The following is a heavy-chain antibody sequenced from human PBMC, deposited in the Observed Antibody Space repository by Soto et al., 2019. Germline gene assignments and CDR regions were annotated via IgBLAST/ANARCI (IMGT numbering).Heavy chain of an antibody. J-gene: IGHJ4*01. V-gene: IGHV1-3*01. CDR2: INVGNGNT. CDR1: GYTFTRYN. D-gene: IGHD3-22*01. CDR3: ATPQDYDDCLDS. Sequence: ASVKVSCKAPGYTFTRYNRHWVRQAPGQRLEWMGWINVGNGNTRYSQKFQGRLTLTRDTPGNTAYLELNSLISEDTAVYYCATPQDYDDCLDSWGHGTLVTVSS.